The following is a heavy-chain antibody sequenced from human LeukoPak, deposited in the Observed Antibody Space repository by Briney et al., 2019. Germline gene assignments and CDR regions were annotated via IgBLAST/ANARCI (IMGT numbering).Heavy chain of an antibody. D-gene: IGHD3-22*01. J-gene: IGHJ4*02. CDR1: GFSLSTRGVG. V-gene: IGHV2-5*02. Sequence: SGPTLVNPTQTLTLTCTFYGFSLSTRGVGVGWIRQPPGKALEWLALIYWDDDKRYSPSLKSRVTITKDTSKNQVILTMTNMDPVDTATYYCAHSGYDSIGHSTGLTYWGQGTLVTVSS. CDR2: IYWDDDK. CDR3: AHSGYDSIGHSTGLTY.